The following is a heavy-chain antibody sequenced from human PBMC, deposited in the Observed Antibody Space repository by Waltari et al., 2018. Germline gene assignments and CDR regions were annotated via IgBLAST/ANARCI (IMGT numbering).Heavy chain of an antibody. D-gene: IGHD6-13*01. V-gene: IGHV2-70*04. CDR3: VQGSSWYFQH. CDR2: IDWDDDK. J-gene: IGHJ1*01. Sequence: QVTLKESGPALVKPTQTLTLTCTFSGFSLATTTMRVNWIRQPPGGALEWLARIDWDDDKFYTASLKTRLTISKDTSKNQVVLTMTNMDPVDTATYYCVQGSSWYFQHWGPGTLVVVSS. CDR1: GFSLATTTMR.